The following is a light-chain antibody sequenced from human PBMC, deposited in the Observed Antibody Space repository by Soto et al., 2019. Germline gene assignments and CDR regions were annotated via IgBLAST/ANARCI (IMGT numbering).Light chain of an antibody. J-gene: IGKJ3*01. CDR3: QQRGNWPPT. CDR2: DAS. CDR1: QSISSF. V-gene: IGKV3-11*01. Sequence: EIVLTQSPATLSLSPGERATLSCRASQSISSFLAWYQQKPGQPPRLLIYDASNRATGIPGRFSGSGSGTDFTLTISSLEPEDFAVYYCQQRGNWPPTFGPGTKVKIK.